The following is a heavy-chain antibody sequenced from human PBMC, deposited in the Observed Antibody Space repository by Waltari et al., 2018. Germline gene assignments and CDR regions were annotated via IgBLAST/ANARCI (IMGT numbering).Heavy chain of an antibody. J-gene: IGHJ4*02. CDR2: IYYSGST. CDR1: GGSISSSSYY. V-gene: IGHV4-39*07. D-gene: IGHD1-26*01. CDR3: ARDGSSFMYYFGY. Sequence: QLQLQESGPGLVKPSETLSLTYTVSGGSISSSSYYWGWIRQPPGKGLEWIGSIYYSGSTYYNPSLKSRVTISVDTSKNQFSLKLSSVTAADTAVYYCARDGSSFMYYFGYWGQGTLVTVSS.